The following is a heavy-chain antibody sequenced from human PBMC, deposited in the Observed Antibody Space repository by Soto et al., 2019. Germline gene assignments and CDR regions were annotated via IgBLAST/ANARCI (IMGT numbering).Heavy chain of an antibody. Sequence: ASVKVSCKAIGYSFTRHYMHWVRQAPGQGLEWMGTIFPGGGNTNYAQKFQGRVTITRDTTASTVYMELSSLRSEDTAVHYCARSIVVVTALDYWGQGTLVTVSS. V-gene: IGHV1-46*01. CDR3: ARSIVVVTALDY. D-gene: IGHD2-21*02. CDR1: GYSFTRHY. J-gene: IGHJ4*02. CDR2: IFPGGGNT.